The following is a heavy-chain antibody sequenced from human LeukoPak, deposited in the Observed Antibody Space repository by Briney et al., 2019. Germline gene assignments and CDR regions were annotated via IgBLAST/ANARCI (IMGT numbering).Heavy chain of an antibody. D-gene: IGHD3-22*01. CDR1: GFTFSSYG. V-gene: IGHV3-30*02. CDR2: IRYDGSNK. J-gene: IGHJ4*02. Sequence: GGSLRLSCAASGFTFSSYGMHWVRQAPGKGLEWVAFIRYDGSNKYYADSVKGRFTISRDNAKNSLYLQMNSLRAEDTAVYYCARDPSPYYYDSSGYPISPYYFDYWGQGTLVTVSS. CDR3: ARDPSPYYYDSSGYPISPYYFDY.